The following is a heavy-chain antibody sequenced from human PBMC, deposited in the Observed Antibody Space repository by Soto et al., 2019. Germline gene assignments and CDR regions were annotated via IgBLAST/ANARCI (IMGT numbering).Heavy chain of an antibody. CDR1: GFTFSSYA. D-gene: IGHD2-15*01. CDR2: ISYDGSNK. V-gene: IGHV3-30-3*01. CDR3: ARGVHGGNIDY. Sequence: GGSLRLSCAASGFTFSSYAMHWVRQAPGKGLEWVAVISYDGSNKYYADSVKGRFTISRDNSKNTLYLQMNSLRAEDTAVYYCARGVHGGNIDYWGQGTLVTVSS. J-gene: IGHJ4*02.